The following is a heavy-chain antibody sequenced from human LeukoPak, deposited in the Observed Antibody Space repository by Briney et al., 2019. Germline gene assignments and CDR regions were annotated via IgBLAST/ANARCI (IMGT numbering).Heavy chain of an antibody. CDR2: INIDGATT. Sequence: PGGSLRLSCAASGFTFSGYWMHWVRQAPGKGLEWVSRINIDGATTNYADSVKGRFTISRDNAKTTLHLQMKSLRADDTAVYYCVRGAVGTGVWFDPWGQGTLVTVSS. CDR3: VRGAVGTGVWFDP. D-gene: IGHD1-26*01. V-gene: IGHV3-74*01. CDR1: GFTFSGYW. J-gene: IGHJ5*02.